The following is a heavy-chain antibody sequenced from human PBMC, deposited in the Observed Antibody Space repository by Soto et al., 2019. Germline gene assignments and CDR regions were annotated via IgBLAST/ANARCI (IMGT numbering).Heavy chain of an antibody. J-gene: IGHJ4*01. D-gene: IGHD3-22*01. CDR3: TTDSYITSIIVRFEY. Sequence: EVQLVESGGGLVKPGGSLRLSCAASGFTFSNAWINWVRQAPGKGLEWVGRVKSKNDGGTTDFAAPVKGRFAISRDDSKNMVYPEMTSLQPEDTAIYYCTTDSYITSIIVRFEYWGHGTLVTVSS. CDR2: VKSKNDGGTT. CDR1: GFTFSNAW. V-gene: IGHV3-15*07.